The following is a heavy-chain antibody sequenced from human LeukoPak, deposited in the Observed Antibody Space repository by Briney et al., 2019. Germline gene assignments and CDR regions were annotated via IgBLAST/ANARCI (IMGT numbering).Heavy chain of an antibody. CDR3: ARGPSGYHNT. CDR2: IKEDGSDK. Sequence: GGSLRLSCEATGFIFSNYWMAWVRQAPGKGLEWVANIKEDGSDKNYVVSMEGRFTISRDNAKNTLYLQMNSLRAEDTAVYYCARGPSGYHNTGGQGTLVTVSS. CDR1: GFIFSNYW. J-gene: IGHJ4*02. V-gene: IGHV3-7*01. D-gene: IGHD5-12*01.